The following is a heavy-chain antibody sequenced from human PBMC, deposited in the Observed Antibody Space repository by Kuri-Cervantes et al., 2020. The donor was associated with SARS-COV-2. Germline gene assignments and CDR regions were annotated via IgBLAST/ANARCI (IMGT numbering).Heavy chain of an antibody. CDR3: ARGRVAGSHLSFYY. CDR1: GGTFSSYA. Sequence: SVKVSCKASGGTFSSYAISWVRQAPGQGLEWMGGIIPIFGTANYAQKCQGRVTITADESTSTAYMELSSLRSEDTAVYYCARGRVAGSHLSFYYWGQGTLVTVSS. J-gene: IGHJ4*02. V-gene: IGHV1-69*13. CDR2: IIPIFGTA. D-gene: IGHD6-19*01.